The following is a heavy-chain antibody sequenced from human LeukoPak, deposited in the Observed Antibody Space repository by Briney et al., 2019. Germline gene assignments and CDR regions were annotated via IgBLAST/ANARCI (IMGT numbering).Heavy chain of an antibody. V-gene: IGHV4-59*01. CDR2: IYYSGST. CDR3: ARAIVGSSWYGAFGH. Sequence: SETLSLTCTVSGGSISSYYWSWIRQPPGKGLEWIGYIYYSGSTNYNPSLKSRVTISVDTSKNQFSLKLSSVTAADTAVYYCARAIVGSSWYGAFGHWGQGTLVTVSS. D-gene: IGHD6-13*01. J-gene: IGHJ4*02. CDR1: GGSISSYY.